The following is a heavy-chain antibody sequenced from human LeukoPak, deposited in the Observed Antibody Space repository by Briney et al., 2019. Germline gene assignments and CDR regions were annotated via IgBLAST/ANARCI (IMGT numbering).Heavy chain of an antibody. CDR1: GYTFTSYA. J-gene: IGHJ5*02. CDR2: INAGNGNT. CDR3: ARASEWFDP. V-gene: IGHV1-3*01. Sequence: ASVKVSCKASGYTFTSYAMHWVRQAPGQRLEWMGWINAGNGNTKYSQKFQGRVTMTTDTSTSTAYMELRSLRSDDTAVYYCARASEWFDPWGQGTLVTVSS.